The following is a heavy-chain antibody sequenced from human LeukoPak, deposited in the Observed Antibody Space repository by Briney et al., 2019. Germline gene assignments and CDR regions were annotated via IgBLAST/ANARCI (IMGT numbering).Heavy chain of an antibody. CDR2: INHSGST. V-gene: IGHV4-39*07. CDR1: GDSINSGNYY. CDR3: ARLYSGSYIY. J-gene: IGHJ4*02. Sequence: SETLSLTCTVSGDSINSGNYYWSWIRQPPGKGLEWIGEINHSGSTNYNPSLKSRVTISVDTSKNQFSLKLSSVTAADTAVYYCARLYSGSYIYWGQGTLVTVSS. D-gene: IGHD1-26*01.